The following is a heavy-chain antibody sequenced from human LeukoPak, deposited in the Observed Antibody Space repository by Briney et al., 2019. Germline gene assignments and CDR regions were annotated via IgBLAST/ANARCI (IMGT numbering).Heavy chain of an antibody. J-gene: IGHJ4*02. D-gene: IGHD2-2*01. CDR3: AKSRSTYHFDY. Sequence: RWDSPRISRQGSGYSFTSYWIGWVRQMPGKGVEWMGIIYPGDSDTRYSPSFQGQVTISADKSISTAYLQWSSLKASDTAMYFCAKSRSTYHFDYWGQGTLVSVSS. CDR2: IYPGDSDT. CDR1: GYSFTSYW. V-gene: IGHV5-51*01.